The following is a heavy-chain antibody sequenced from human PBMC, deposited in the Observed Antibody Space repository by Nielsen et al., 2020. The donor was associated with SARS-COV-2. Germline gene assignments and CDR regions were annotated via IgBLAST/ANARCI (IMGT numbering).Heavy chain of an antibody. CDR2: IIPIFGTA. D-gene: IGHD3-22*01. CDR1: GYTFTSYG. CDR3: AGGGSSGYYPFDY. J-gene: IGHJ4*02. Sequence: SVKVSCKASGYTFTSYGISWVRQAPGQGLEWMGGIIPIFGTANYAQKFQGRVTITADESTSTAYMELSSLRSEDTAVYYCAGGGSSGYYPFDYWGQGTLVTVSS. V-gene: IGHV1-69*13.